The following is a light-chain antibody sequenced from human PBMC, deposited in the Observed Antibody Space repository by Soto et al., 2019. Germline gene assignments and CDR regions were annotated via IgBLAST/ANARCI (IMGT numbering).Light chain of an antibody. V-gene: IGKV3-11*01. Sequence: DIVMTQSPAPLSVSPGGRATLSCRASQSIRSYLAWYQQKPGQAPRLLIYPASTRATGIPARFSGSWSGTGCTLTISSLEPEDFAVYYCQQRSKWPITFGQGTRLEIK. CDR2: PAS. J-gene: IGKJ5*01. CDR1: QSIRSY. CDR3: QQRSKWPIT.